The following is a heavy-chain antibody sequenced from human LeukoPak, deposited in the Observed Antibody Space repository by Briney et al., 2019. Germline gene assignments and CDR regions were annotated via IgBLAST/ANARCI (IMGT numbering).Heavy chain of an antibody. CDR3: ARAGGYSSSSYYFDY. CDR2: IYSGGST. J-gene: IGHJ4*02. D-gene: IGHD6-6*01. Sequence: GGSLRLSCAASGFTVSSYYMSWVRQAPGKGLEWVSVIYSGGSTYYADSVKGRFTISRDNSKNTLYLQMNSLRAEDTAVYYCARAGGYSSSSYYFDYWGQGTLVTVSS. V-gene: IGHV3-66*02. CDR1: GFTVSSYY.